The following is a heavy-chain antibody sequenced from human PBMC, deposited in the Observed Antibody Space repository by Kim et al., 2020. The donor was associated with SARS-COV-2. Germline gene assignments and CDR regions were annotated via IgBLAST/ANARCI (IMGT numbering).Heavy chain of an antibody. Sequence: SVKVSCKASGGTFSSYAISWVRQAPGQGLEWMGRITPILGIANYAQKFQGRVTITADKSTSTAYMELSSLRSEDTAVYYCATPPRGAVAVDYGIDVWVQ. V-gene: IGHV1-69*04. CDR1: GGTFSSYA. J-gene: IGHJ6*02. CDR2: ITPILGIA. D-gene: IGHD6-19*01. CDR3: ATPPRGAVAVDYGIDV.